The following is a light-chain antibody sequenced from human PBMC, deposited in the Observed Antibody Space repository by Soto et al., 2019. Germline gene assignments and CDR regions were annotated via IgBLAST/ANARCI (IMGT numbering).Light chain of an antibody. CDR2: LGS. J-gene: IGKJ1*01. Sequence: DIVMTQSPLSLPVTPGEPASISCRSSQSLLHSNGYNYLDWYLQKPGHSPQLLIYLGSNRASGGPDRFSGSGSGTDFTLKISRVEAEDVGVYYCMQALQTPKFGQGTKVEIK. CDR3: MQALQTPK. CDR1: QSLLHSNGYNY. V-gene: IGKV2-28*01.